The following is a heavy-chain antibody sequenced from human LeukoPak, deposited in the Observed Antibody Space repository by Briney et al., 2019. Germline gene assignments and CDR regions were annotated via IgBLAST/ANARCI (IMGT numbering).Heavy chain of an antibody. CDR3: AKSGGMVRGVIRAFDI. J-gene: IGHJ3*02. CDR1: GFTLSSYA. V-gene: IGHV3-23*01. Sequence: GGSLRLSCAASGFTLSSYAISWVRQAPGKWLEWVSAISVSGGSTYYADSVKGRFTISRDNSKNTLYLQMNSLRAEDTAVYYCAKSGGMVRGVIRAFDIWGQGTMVSVSS. D-gene: IGHD3-10*01. CDR2: ISVSGGST.